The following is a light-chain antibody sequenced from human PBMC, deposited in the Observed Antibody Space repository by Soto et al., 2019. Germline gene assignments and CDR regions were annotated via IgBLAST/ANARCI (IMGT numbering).Light chain of an antibody. V-gene: IGKV1-5*03. CDR3: QQYNSYLYI. J-gene: IGKJ2*01. Sequence: DIQMTQSPSTLSASVGDRVTITCRASQSISSWLAWYQRKPGKAPKLLIYKASSLESGVPSRFSGSGSGTEFTLTISSLQPDDFATYYCQQYNSYLYIFGQGTKLEIK. CDR2: KAS. CDR1: QSISSW.